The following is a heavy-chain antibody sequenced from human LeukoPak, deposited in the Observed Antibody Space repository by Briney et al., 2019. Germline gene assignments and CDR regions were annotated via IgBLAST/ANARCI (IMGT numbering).Heavy chain of an antibody. Sequence: ASVKVSCKASGYTFTGYYMHWVRQAPGQGLEWMGWINPNSGGTNYAQKFQGRVTMTRDTSISTAYMELSRLRSDDTAVYYCASPLFGMATIIKGHKDYWGQGTLVTVSS. CDR1: GYTFTGYY. D-gene: IGHD5-24*01. J-gene: IGHJ4*02. CDR3: ASPLFGMATIIKGHKDY. CDR2: INPNSGGT. V-gene: IGHV1-2*02.